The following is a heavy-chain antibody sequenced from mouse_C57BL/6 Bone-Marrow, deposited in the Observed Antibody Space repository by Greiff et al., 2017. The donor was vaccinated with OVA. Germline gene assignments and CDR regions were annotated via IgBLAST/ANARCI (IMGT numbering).Heavy chain of an antibody. CDR1: GYTFTSYW. J-gene: IGHJ3*01. D-gene: IGHD2-2*01. V-gene: IGHV1-64*01. CDR2: IHPNSGST. CDR3: ARSGRLRRFAY. Sequence: VQLQQPGAELVKPGASVKLSCKASGYTFTSYWMHWVKQRPGQGLEWIGMIHPNSGSTNYNEKFKSKATLTVAKSSSTAYMQLSSLTSEDSAVYYCARSGRLRRFAYWGQGTLVTVSA.